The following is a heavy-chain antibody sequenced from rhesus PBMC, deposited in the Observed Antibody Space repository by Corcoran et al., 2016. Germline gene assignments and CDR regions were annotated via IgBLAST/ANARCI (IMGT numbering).Heavy chain of an antibody. Sequence: QVTLKESGPALVKPTQTLTLTCTFSGFSLTTSGMGVGWIRQPPGKPLEWLALIYWDDAKRYSTSRKSRLTISKDTSKNQVVLTMTNMDPVDTATYYCARYNWNYGYFDYWGQGVLVTVSS. V-gene: IGHV2-174*01. J-gene: IGHJ4*01. CDR1: GFSLTTSGMG. D-gene: IGHD1-26*01. CDR3: ARYNWNYGYFDY. CDR2: IYWDDAK.